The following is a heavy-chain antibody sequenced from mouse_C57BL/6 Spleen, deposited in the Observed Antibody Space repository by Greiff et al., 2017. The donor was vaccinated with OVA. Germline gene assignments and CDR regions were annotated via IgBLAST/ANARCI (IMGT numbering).Heavy chain of an antibody. D-gene: IGHD4-1*01. CDR1: GFTFSDYG. V-gene: IGHV5-17*01. J-gene: IGHJ4*01. CDR3: ASGTGTGGYAMDY. CDR2: ISSGSSTI. Sequence: EVHLVESGGGLVKPGGSLKLSCAASGFTFSDYGMHWVRQAPEKGLEWVAYISSGSSTIYYADTVKGRFTISRDNAKNTLFLQMTSLRSEDTAMYYCASGTGTGGYAMDYWGQGTSVTVSS.